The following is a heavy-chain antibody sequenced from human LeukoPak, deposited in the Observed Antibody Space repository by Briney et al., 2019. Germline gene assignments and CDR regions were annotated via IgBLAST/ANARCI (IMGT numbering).Heavy chain of an antibody. CDR2: MNPNSGNT. V-gene: IGHV1-8*03. D-gene: IGHD2-2*01. J-gene: IGHJ4*02. Sequence: ASVKVSCKASGYTFTSYDINWVRQATGQGLEWMGWMNPNSGNTGFSQKFQGRVTITRDTSISTAYMELSRLTSEDTGVYYCTRGLPRDGLVVIAAANEYWGQGSLVTVSS. CDR3: TRGLPRDGLVVIAAANEY. CDR1: GYTFTSYD.